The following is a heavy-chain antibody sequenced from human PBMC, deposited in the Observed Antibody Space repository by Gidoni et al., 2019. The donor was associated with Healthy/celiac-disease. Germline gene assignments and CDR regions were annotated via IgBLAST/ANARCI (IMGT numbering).Heavy chain of an antibody. D-gene: IGHD3-10*01. V-gene: IGHV3-30-3*01. CDR3: AREGARGYYGSGGEYYFDY. CDR1: GFTFRCYA. CDR2: ISYDGSNK. Sequence: QVQLVESGGGVVQPGRSLGLSCAASGFTFRCYAMHWVRQAPGKGLEWVAVISYDGSNKYYADSVKGRFTISRDNSKNTLYLQMNSLRAEDTAVYYCAREGARGYYGSGGEYYFDYWGQGTLVTVSS. J-gene: IGHJ4*02.